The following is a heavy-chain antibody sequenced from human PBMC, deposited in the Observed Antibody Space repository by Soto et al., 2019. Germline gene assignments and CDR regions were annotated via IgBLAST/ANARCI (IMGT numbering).Heavy chain of an antibody. CDR2: ISSSSSYI. D-gene: IGHD3-22*01. Sequence: EVQLVESGGGLVKPGGSLRLSCAASGFTFSSYSMNWVRQAPGKGLEWVSSISSSSSYIYYADSVKGRFTISRDNAKNSLYMQMNSLMAEDTAVYYCARALYYYDSSGYYGSWGQGTLVTVSS. J-gene: IGHJ5*02. CDR3: ARALYYYDSSGYYGS. CDR1: GFTFSSYS. V-gene: IGHV3-21*01.